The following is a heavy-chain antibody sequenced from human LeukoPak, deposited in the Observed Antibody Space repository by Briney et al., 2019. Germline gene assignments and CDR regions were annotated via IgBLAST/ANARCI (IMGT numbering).Heavy chain of an antibody. CDR2: ISYSGST. Sequence: SETLSLTCTVSGWSLSSGGYCWSWIRQHPVKGLELIGYISYSGSTYYSPSLKSRLTISVDTSKNQFSLKLSSVTAADAAVYYCARVSHLYGYGFPYWGQGTLVTVSS. V-gene: IGHV4-31*03. CDR1: GWSLSSGGYC. CDR3: ARVSHLYGYGFPY. D-gene: IGHD5-18*01. J-gene: IGHJ4*02.